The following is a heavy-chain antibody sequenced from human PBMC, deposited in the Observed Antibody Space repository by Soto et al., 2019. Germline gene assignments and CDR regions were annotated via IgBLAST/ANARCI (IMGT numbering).Heavy chain of an antibody. CDR2: VTGSSDST. D-gene: IGHD3-10*01. CDR3: AKGSGPYYYGSGSYYYYMDV. CDR1: GFTFSNYA. Sequence: GGSLRLSCAASGFTFSNYALSWVRQAPGKGLEWVSAVTGSSDSTYYADSVKGRFTISRDNSKNTLYLQMNSLRAEDTAVYYCAKGSGPYYYGSGSYYYYMDVWGKGTTVTVSS. V-gene: IGHV3-23*01. J-gene: IGHJ6*03.